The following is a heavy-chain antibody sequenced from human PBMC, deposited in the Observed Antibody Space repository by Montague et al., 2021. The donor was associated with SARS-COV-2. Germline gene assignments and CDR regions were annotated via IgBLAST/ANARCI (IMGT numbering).Heavy chain of an antibody. J-gene: IGHJ5*02. D-gene: IGHD3-3*01. Sequence: SETLSLTCAAYGGSLSGYYWAWIRQTPAKGLEWIGEINHSGSTNYNPSLKSRPTISVDTSKKQFSLKLISMTAADTAVYYCARGADCDFWSGFLRYKLFDPWGLGTLVTVSS. CDR2: INHSGST. V-gene: IGHV4-34*01. CDR3: ARGADCDFWSGFLRYKLFDP. CDR1: GGSLSGYY.